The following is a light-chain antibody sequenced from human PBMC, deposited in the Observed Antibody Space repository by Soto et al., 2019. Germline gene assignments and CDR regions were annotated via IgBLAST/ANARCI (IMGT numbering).Light chain of an antibody. J-gene: IGLJ2*01. CDR1: SSDGGSSNL. Sequence: QSVLTQPASVSGSPGQSITISCTGTSSDGGSSNLVSWYQQYPGEAPKVMIYEGSKRPSGVSNRFSGSKSGNTASLTISGLQAEDEADYYCCSYAGSSTFVFGGGTKLTVL. V-gene: IGLV2-23*01. CDR3: CSYAGSSTFV. CDR2: EGS.